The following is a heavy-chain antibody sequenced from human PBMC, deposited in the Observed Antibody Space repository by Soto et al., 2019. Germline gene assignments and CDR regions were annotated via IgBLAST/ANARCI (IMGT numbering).Heavy chain of an antibody. J-gene: IGHJ4*02. V-gene: IGHV4-34*01. Sequence: SETLSLTCAAYGGSFSGYYWTWSRQPTGKGLEWIGEINHSGSTNSNPSLKRRVSMSVDTSKNQFSLKLNSVTAADTAVYYCARADRNWNDENYFDYWGQGTQVTVSS. CDR1: GGSFSGYY. CDR2: INHSGST. D-gene: IGHD1-1*01. CDR3: ARADRNWNDENYFDY.